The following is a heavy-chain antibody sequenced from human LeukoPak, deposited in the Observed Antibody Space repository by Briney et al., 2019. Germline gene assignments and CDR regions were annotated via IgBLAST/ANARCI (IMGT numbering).Heavy chain of an antibody. J-gene: IGHJ4*02. Sequence: SETLSLTCTVSGGSISSYYWSWLRQPPGKGLEWIGYIIYTGTTNYNPSLRSRVTISIDTSKNQYSLNLSSVTAADTAVYYWASTGEMYSSGWYFDYWGQGTLVTVSS. D-gene: IGHD6-19*01. CDR2: IIYTGTT. CDR3: ASTGEMYSSGWYFDY. V-gene: IGHV4-59*01. CDR1: GGSISSYY.